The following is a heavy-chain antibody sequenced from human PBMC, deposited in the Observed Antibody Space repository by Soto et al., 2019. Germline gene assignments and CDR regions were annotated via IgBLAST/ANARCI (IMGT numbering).Heavy chain of an antibody. J-gene: IGHJ4*02. V-gene: IGHV3-23*01. CDR1: GVTFSSYA. Sequence: PGGSLRLSCVASGVTFSSYAMSWVRQAPGKGLEWVSAISGSGGSTYYADSVKGRFTISRDNSKNTLYLQMNSLRAEDTAVYYCASTYTYYYDSSGYYHDYWGQGTLVTVSS. D-gene: IGHD3-22*01. CDR2: ISGSGGST. CDR3: ASTYTYYYDSSGYYHDY.